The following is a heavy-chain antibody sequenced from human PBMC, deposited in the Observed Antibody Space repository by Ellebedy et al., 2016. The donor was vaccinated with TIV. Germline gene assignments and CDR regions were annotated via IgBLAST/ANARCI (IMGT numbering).Heavy chain of an antibody. Sequence: GEPLKISCAASGFTVSNNYISWVRQAPGQGLEWVSVIYSGGSTYYADSVKGRFTISRDNSKNTVYLQMNSLRAEDTAVYYCARGVLSGYWGQGTLVTVSS. CDR2: IYSGGST. V-gene: IGHV3-53*01. J-gene: IGHJ4*02. D-gene: IGHD2/OR15-2a*01. CDR3: ARGVLSGY. CDR1: GFTVSNNY.